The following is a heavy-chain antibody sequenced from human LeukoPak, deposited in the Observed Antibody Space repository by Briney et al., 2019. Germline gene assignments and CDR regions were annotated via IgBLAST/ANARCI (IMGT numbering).Heavy chain of an antibody. Sequence: SETLSLTCTVSGGSISSYYWSWIRQPPGKGLEWIGNIYYSGSTNYNPSLMSRVTISVDTSKNQLSLKLSSVTAADTAVYYCARLSDRILGSYYFDYWGQGTLVTVSS. D-gene: IGHD3-9*01. CDR3: ARLSDRILGSYYFDY. V-gene: IGHV4-59*01. J-gene: IGHJ4*02. CDR2: IYYSGST. CDR1: GGSISSYY.